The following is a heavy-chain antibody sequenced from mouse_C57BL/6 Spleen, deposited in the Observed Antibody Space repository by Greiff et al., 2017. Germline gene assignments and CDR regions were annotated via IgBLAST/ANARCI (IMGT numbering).Heavy chain of an antibody. Sequence: VQLQQSGPELVKPGASVKISCKASGYTFTDYYMNWVKQSHGKSLEWIGDINPNNGGTSYNQKFKGKATLTVDKSSSTAYMELRSLTSEDSAVYYCARRVYYSPGYWGQGTLVTVSA. CDR1: GYTFTDYY. CDR2: INPNNGGT. J-gene: IGHJ3*01. V-gene: IGHV1-26*01. CDR3: ARRVYYSPGY. D-gene: IGHD3-1*01.